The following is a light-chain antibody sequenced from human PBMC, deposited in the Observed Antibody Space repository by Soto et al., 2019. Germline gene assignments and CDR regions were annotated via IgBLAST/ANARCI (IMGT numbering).Light chain of an antibody. CDR3: QQYSNWPRT. J-gene: IGKJ1*01. Sequence: EILMTQSPATLSVSPGERATLSCRASQSVSVNLAWYQQKPGQAPRLLIYGASTRATGIPARFSGSGSGTEFTLTISSLQSEDFAVYYCQQYSNWPRTFGQGTKVDI. CDR2: GAS. V-gene: IGKV3-15*01. CDR1: QSVSVN.